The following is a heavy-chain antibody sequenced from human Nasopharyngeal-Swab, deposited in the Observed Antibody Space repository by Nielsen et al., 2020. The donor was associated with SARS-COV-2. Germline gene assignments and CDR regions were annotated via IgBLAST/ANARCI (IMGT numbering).Heavy chain of an antibody. D-gene: IGHD3-16*02. CDR2: ISSSSSYI. V-gene: IGHV3-21*01. CDR3: AKEDPYRDAFDI. J-gene: IGHJ3*02. CDR1: GFTFSSYS. Sequence: GESLKISCAASGFTFSSYSMNWVRQAPGKGLEWVSSISSSSSYIYYADSVKGRFTISRDNAKNSLYLQMNSLRAEDTAVYYCAKEDPYRDAFDIWGHGTMVTVSS.